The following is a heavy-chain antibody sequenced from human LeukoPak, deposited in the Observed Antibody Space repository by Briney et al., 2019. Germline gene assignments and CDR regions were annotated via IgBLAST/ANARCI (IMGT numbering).Heavy chain of an antibody. J-gene: IGHJ4*02. CDR3: ARGGITPDY. CDR2: IKHDGSEK. D-gene: IGHD3-16*01. V-gene: IGHV3-7*01. Sequence: PGGSLRLSCAASGFTFSSYWMSWVRQAPGKGLEWVANIKHDGSEKYYVGSVKGRFTISRDNAKNSLFLQMSSLRAEDTAVYYCARGGITPDYWGQGTLVTVSS. CDR1: GFTFSSYW.